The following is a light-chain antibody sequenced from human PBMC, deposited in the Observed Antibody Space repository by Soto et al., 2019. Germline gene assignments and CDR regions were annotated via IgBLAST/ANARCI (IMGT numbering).Light chain of an antibody. CDR1: SSDVGGYNY. V-gene: IGLV2-11*01. CDR3: CSYAGSYTFEWV. Sequence: QSALTQPRSVSGSPGQSVTISCTGTSSDVGGYNYVSWYQQHLGKAPKLMIYDVSKRPSGVPDRFSGSKSGNTASLTISGLQAEDEADYYCCSYAGSYTFEWVFGGGTKVTVL. CDR2: DVS. J-gene: IGLJ3*02.